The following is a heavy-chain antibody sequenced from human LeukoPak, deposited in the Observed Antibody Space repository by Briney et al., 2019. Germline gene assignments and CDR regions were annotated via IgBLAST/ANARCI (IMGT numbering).Heavy chain of an antibody. CDR2: IYYSGST. D-gene: IGHD2-21*01. CDR3: AARGSDSLYFDY. CDR1: GGSISSGGYY. Sequence: SETPSLTCTVSGGSISSGGYYWSWIRQHPGKGLEWIGYIYYSGSTYYNPSLKSRVTISVDTSKNQFSLKLSSVTAADTAVYYCAARGSDSLYFDYWGQGTLVTASS. V-gene: IGHV4-31*03. J-gene: IGHJ4*02.